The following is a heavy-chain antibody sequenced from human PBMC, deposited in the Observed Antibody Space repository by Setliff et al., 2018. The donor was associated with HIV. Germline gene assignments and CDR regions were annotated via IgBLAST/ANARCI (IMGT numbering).Heavy chain of an antibody. D-gene: IGHD6-6*01. Sequence: GASVKVSCKASGYTYTNYAISWVRQAPGQGLEWMGYVSAYNANTNYAQNFRGRVTMTTDTSTTTVSMELRGLRAEDTAVYYCARDPAPSSSASYFQHWGQGTPVTVSS. CDR1: GYTYTNYA. J-gene: IGHJ1*01. CDR3: ARDPAPSSSASYFQH. CDR2: VSAYNANT. V-gene: IGHV1-18*01.